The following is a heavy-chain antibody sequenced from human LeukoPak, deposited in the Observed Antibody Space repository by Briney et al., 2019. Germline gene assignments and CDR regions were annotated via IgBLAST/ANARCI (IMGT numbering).Heavy chain of an antibody. CDR2: MFHTGNS. CDR1: GYSINNGYY. Sequence: SETLSLTCTVFGYSINNGYYWGWIRQAPGKGLEWIGSMFHTGNSYYNPSLKRRVTIAIDTSKNQFSLKLSSVTAADTAVYYCARDSSWLLLYYFDYWGQGTLVTVSS. J-gene: IGHJ4*02. V-gene: IGHV4-38-2*02. D-gene: IGHD3-22*01. CDR3: ARDSSWLLLYYFDY.